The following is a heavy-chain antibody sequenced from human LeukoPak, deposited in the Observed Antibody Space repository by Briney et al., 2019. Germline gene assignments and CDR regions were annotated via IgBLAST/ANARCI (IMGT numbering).Heavy chain of an antibody. CDR2: IKGGGVDP. D-gene: IGHD2-21*02. V-gene: IGHV3-23*01. Sequence: GGSLRLSCAAPGFTFSTYAMGWVRKAPGKGLEWCSSIKGGGVDPFYADSVKGRFTISRDNSKNTLFLQLDSLRAEDSAVYYCAKGGHDFTPFYWWGQGTLVTVSS. CDR3: AKGGHDFTPFYW. J-gene: IGHJ4*02. CDR1: GFTFSTYA.